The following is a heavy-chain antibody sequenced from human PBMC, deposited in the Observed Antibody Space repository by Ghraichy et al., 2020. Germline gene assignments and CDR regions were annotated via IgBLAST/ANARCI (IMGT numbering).Heavy chain of an antibody. V-gene: IGHV3-23*01. Sequence: GESLNISCAASGFTFSSYAMSWVRQAPGKGLEWVSAIGGSRGNTYYTDSVKGRFTISRDNTKNTLHLQMNSLRAEDTALYYCAKDRGPSGSFDYWGRGTLVTVSS. D-gene: IGHD6-19*01. CDR3: AKDRGPSGSFDY. CDR2: IGGSRGNT. J-gene: IGHJ4*02. CDR1: GFTFSSYA.